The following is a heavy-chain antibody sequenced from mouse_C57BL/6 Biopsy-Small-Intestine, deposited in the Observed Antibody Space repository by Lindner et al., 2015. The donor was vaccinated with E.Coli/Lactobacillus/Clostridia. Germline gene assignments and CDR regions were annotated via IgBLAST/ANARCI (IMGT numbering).Heavy chain of an antibody. J-gene: IGHJ1*01. CDR2: IYPNNGGT. V-gene: IGHV1-34*02. Sequence: VQLQESGPELVKPGDSVKMSCTASGYTFTDYYMDWVKQSHGKSLEWIGYIYPNNGGTSYNQKFKGKATLTVDKSSSTAYMELHSLTSEDSAVYYCTRRSGDFYWYFDVWGAGTTVTVSS. D-gene: IGHD2-13*01. CDR1: GYTFTDYY. CDR3: TRRSGDFYWYFDV.